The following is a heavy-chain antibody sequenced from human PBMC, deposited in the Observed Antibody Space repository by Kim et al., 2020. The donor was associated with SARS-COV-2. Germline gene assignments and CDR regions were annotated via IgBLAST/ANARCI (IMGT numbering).Heavy chain of an antibody. Sequence: YLDTVKGRFTISRDNAKNPLYLQMDSLRAEDTAVYYCARDKSIPSYDAFDIWGQGTMVTVSS. J-gene: IGHJ3*02. CDR3: ARDKSIPSYDAFDI. V-gene: IGHV3-7*03. D-gene: IGHD3-10*01.